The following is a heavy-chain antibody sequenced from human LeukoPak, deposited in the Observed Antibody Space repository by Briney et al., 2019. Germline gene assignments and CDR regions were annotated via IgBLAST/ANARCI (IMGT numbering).Heavy chain of an antibody. CDR3: ARWPILESYYYYMDV. V-gene: IGHV1-18*01. CDR2: ISAYNGNT. J-gene: IGHJ6*03. Sequence: VASVKVSCKASGGTFSSYAISWVRQAPGQGLEWMGWISAYNGNTNYAQKLQGRVTMTTDTSTSTAYMELRSLRSDDTAVYYCARWPILESYYYYMDVWGKGTTVTVSS. D-gene: IGHD3-3*01. CDR1: GGTFSSYA.